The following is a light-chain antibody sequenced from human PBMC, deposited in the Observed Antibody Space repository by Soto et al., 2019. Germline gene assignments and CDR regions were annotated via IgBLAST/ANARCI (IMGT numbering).Light chain of an antibody. J-gene: IGKJ4*01. CDR3: PLLNSYPLP. CDR1: QGISSH. Sequence: EIQMTQSPSTLPASMEDRVTMTCRASQGISSHLAWYQQKPGKAPKLLIYAASTLQSGVPSRFSGSGSGTDFTLTISSLQPEDFAPYCCPLLNSYPLPFGGGAK. CDR2: AAS. V-gene: IGKV1-9*01.